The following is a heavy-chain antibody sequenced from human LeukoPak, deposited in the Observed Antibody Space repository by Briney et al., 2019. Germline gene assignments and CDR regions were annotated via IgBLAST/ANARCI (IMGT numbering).Heavy chain of an antibody. CDR2: SYYSGST. J-gene: IGHJ4*02. Sequence: SETLSLTCTVSGGSISSSYWNWIRQPPGKGLEWIGYSYYSGSTNQNPSLKSRVTISVDTSKNQFSLKLSSVTAADTAVYYCARGYCSSTSCYTPGAFDYWGQGTLVTVSS. V-gene: IGHV4-59*01. D-gene: IGHD2-2*02. CDR3: ARGYCSSTSCYTPGAFDY. CDR1: GGSISSSY.